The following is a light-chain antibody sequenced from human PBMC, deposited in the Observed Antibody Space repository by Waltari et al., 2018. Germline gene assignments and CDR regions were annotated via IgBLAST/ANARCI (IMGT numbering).Light chain of an antibody. CDR1: QSVSRH. J-gene: IGKJ4*01. CDR2: DAS. V-gene: IGKV3-11*01. Sequence: EIVLTQSPATLSLSPGERATLSCRASQSVSRHLVWYQQKPGQAPRLLIYDASNRAPGIPARFSGSGSGTDFTLTIGSLEPEDFAIYYCQQRSTWPSLTFGGGTKVEIK. CDR3: QQRSTWPSLT.